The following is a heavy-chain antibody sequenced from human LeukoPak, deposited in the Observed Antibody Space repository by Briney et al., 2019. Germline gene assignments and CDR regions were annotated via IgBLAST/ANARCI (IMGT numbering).Heavy chain of an antibody. CDR2: INEDATTI. CDR3: VRDLILVWTPGDGLDF. Sequence: PGGSLSLSCAASGFAFSAYWMHWVRQAPGKGLEWVSRINEDATTITHADSVKGRFIISKANSKKSLYLQMKQLSAEGTAVYYCVRDLILVWTPGDGLDFWGQGTLVIVPS. D-gene: IGHD3-16*01. J-gene: IGHJ4*02. V-gene: IGHV3-74*01. CDR1: GFAFSAYW.